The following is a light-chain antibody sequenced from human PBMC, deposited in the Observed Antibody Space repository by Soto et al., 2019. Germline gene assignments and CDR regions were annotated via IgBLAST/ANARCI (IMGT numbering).Light chain of an antibody. Sequence: QAVVTQPASVSGSPGQSITISCTGTSSDFGNYNLVSWYQQHPGKAPKLMIYEVTKRPSGVSNRFSGSRSGNTASLTISGLQAEDEADYYCCSYAGSSTYVFGTGTKVTVL. CDR1: SSDFGNYNL. CDR3: CSYAGSSTYV. J-gene: IGLJ1*01. V-gene: IGLV2-23*02. CDR2: EVT.